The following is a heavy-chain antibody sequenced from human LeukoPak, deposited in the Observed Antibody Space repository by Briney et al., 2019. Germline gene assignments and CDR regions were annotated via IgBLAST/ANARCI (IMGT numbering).Heavy chain of an antibody. CDR2: TSYDESNK. V-gene: IGHV3-30*18. Sequence: GGSLRPSCAASGFSFSTYGMHWVRQAPGKGLEWVAVTSYDESNKYYEDSVKGRFTISRDNSKNTLYLQMNSLRVEDTAVYYCAKGSAYGDYHYYGMDVWGQGTTVTVSS. CDR1: GFSFSTYG. D-gene: IGHD4-17*01. J-gene: IGHJ6*02. CDR3: AKGSAYGDYHYYGMDV.